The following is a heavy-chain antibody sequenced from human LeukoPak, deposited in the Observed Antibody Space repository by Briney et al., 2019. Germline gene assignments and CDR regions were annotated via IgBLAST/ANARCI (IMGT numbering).Heavy chain of an antibody. J-gene: IGHJ2*01. V-gene: IGHV4-4*09. CDR1: GGSISSSY. CDR3: ARRYDFWSGFGGKNWYFDL. Sequence: PSEALSLTRTVYGGSISSSYWSWMRQATGKEMEWIGHIYSSGSTDYNPSLKSRVTISVDTSKNQFSLKVSSVTAADTAVYYCARRYDFWSGFGGKNWYFDLWGRGTLVTVSS. D-gene: IGHD3-3*01. CDR2: IYSSGST.